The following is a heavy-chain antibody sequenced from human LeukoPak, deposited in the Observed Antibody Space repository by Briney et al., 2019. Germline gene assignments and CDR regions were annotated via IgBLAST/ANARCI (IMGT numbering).Heavy chain of an antibody. V-gene: IGHV3-23*01. J-gene: IGHJ6*02. CDR2: ISGSGGST. CDR1: GFTFSSYA. D-gene: IGHD3-9*01. CDR3: AKDLGLRYFEGYYGMDV. Sequence: GGSLRLSCAASGFTFSSYAMSWVRQAPGKGLEWVSAISGSGGSTYYADSVKGRFTISRDNSKNTLYLQMNSLRAEDTAVYYCAKDLGLRYFEGYYGMDVWGQGTTVTVSS.